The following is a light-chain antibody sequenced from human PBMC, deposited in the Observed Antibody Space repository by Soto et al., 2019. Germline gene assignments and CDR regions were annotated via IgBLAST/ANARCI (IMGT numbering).Light chain of an antibody. CDR2: GNS. J-gene: IGLJ1*01. V-gene: IGLV1-40*01. Sequence: QSVLTQPPSVSGAPGQMLTISCTGSSANLGADYHVHWYQQLPGTAPKRLIYGNSNPPSGVPDRFSGSKSGTSASLATTGLQAEDEADYYCQSYDSSMSGYVFGTGTKVIAL. CDR3: QSYDSSMSGYV. CDR1: SANLGADYH.